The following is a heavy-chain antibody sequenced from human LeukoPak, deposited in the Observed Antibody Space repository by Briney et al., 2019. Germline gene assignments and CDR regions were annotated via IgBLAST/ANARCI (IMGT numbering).Heavy chain of an antibody. CDR1: GFTFSSYS. J-gene: IGHJ6*03. Sequence: PGGSLRLSCAASGFTFSSYSMNWVRQAPGKGLEWVSSISSSRSYIYYADSVEGRFTISRDNAKNSLYLQMNSLRAEDTAVYYCARGSSSWYKGDYYYYMDVWGKGTTVTVSS. V-gene: IGHV3-21*01. CDR2: ISSSRSYI. CDR3: ARGSSSWYKGDYYYYMDV. D-gene: IGHD6-13*01.